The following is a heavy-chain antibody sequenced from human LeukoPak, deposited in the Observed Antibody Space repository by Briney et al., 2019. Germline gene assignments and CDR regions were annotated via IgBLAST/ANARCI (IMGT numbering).Heavy chain of an antibody. Sequence: ASVKVSCKASGYTFTSYGISWVRQAPGQGLEWMGWISAYNGNTNYAQKLQGRVTMTTDTSTSTAYMELRSLRSDDTAVYYCARAPYYYDSSGYYAMYYYYYNMDVWGKGTTVTVSS. J-gene: IGHJ6*03. CDR1: GYTFTSYG. CDR3: ARAPYYYDSSGYYAMYYYYYNMDV. V-gene: IGHV1-18*01. CDR2: ISAYNGNT. D-gene: IGHD3-22*01.